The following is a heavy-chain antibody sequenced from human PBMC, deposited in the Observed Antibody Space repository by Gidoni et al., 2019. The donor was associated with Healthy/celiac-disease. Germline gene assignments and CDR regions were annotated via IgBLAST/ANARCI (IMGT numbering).Heavy chain of an antibody. CDR2: IYHRGST. CDR1: GGSISSSNW. CDR3: ARMPPAAAAGRGNY. Sequence: QVQLHESGPGLGKPSGTLSPTCAVSGGSISSSNWWSGVRQPPGKGLEWIGEIYHRGSTNYTPSLKSRVTTSVDKSKNQFSLKLSAVTAADTAVYYCARMPPAAAAGRGNYWGQGTLVTVSS. V-gene: IGHV4-4*02. J-gene: IGHJ4*02. D-gene: IGHD6-13*01.